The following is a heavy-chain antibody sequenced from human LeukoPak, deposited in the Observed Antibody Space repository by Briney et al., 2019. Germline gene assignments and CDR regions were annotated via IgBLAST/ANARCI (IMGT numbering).Heavy chain of an antibody. V-gene: IGHV3-20*04. D-gene: IGHD3-10*01. CDR3: ARYLGLGSGSYEDITFEY. J-gene: IGHJ4*02. CDR1: GFTFDDYG. Sequence: GGSLRLSCAASGFTFDDYGMSWVRQAPGKGLEWVSGINWRGSNTDYADSVTGRFTISRDNAKNSLYLQMNSLRAEDTALYYCARYLGLGSGSYEDITFEYWGQGTLVTVSS. CDR2: INWRGSNT.